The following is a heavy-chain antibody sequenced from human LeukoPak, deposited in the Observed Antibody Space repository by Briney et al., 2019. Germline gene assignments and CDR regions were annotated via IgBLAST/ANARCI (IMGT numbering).Heavy chain of an antibody. V-gene: IGHV4-31*03. CDR3: AREGSVDFWGVGHGYYYMDV. Sequence: SETLSLTCTVSGGSISSGGYYWSWIRQHPGKGLEWIGYIYYSGSTYYNPSLKSRVTISVDTSKNQFSLKLSSVTAADTAVYYCAREGSVDFWGVGHGYYYMDVWGKGTTVTVSS. CDR2: IYYSGST. J-gene: IGHJ6*03. D-gene: IGHD3-3*01. CDR1: GGSISSGGYY.